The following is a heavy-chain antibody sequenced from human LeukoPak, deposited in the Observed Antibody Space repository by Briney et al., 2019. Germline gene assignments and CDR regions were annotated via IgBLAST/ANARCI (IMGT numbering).Heavy chain of an antibody. CDR3: ARHENDIFDY. Sequence: SETLSLTCTVSGGSISSSSYYWGWIRQPPGKGLEWIGSIYYSGSTYYNPSLKSRVTISVDTSKNQFSLKLSSVTAADTAVYYCARHENDIFDYWGQGTLVTVSS. V-gene: IGHV4-39*01. CDR2: IYYSGST. J-gene: IGHJ4*02. D-gene: IGHD3-9*01. CDR1: GGSISSSSYY.